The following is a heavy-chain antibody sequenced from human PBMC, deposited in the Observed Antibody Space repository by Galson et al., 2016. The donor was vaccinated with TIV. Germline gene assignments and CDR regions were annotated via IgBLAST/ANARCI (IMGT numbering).Heavy chain of an antibody. Sequence: SLRLSCAASGFIFSKADMHWVRQVTGKGLEWVASAGLRDDTYYAESTRGRFTIFRVNAQNSVYLQMNSLRVEDAAMYYCAKGLKGTPGIDYNMDVWGQGTTVTVSS. V-gene: IGHV3-13*01. CDR2: AGLRDDT. CDR3: AKGLKGTPGIDYNMDV. CDR1: GFIFSKAD. J-gene: IGHJ6*02. D-gene: IGHD1-7*01.